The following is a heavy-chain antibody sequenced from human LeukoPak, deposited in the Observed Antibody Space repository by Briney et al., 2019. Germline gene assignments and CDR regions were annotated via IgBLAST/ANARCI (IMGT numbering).Heavy chain of an antibody. CDR1: GGTFSSYA. V-gene: IGHV1-69*13. J-gene: IGHJ6*02. CDR3: ARVADFYGMDV. CDR2: IIPIFGTA. Sequence: ASVKVSCKASGGTFSSYAISWVRQAPGQGLEWMGGIIPIFGTANYAQKFQGRVTITADESTSTAYMELSRLRSDDTAVYYCARVADFYGMDVWGQGTTVTVSS.